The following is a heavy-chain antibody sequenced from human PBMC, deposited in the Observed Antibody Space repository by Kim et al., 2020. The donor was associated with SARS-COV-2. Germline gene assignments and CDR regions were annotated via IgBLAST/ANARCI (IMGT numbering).Heavy chain of an antibody. CDR3: ASRYYGSGSYYKS. V-gene: IGHV4-34*01. Sequence: YNQSLKSRVTISVDTSKNQFSLKLSSVTAADTAVYYCASRYYGSGSYYKSWGQGTLVTVSS. J-gene: IGHJ5*02. D-gene: IGHD3-10*01.